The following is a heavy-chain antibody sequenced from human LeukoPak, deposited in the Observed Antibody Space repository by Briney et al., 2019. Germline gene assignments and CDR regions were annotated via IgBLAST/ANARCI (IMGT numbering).Heavy chain of an antibody. D-gene: IGHD6-6*01. J-gene: IGHJ4*02. CDR1: GFSFSSYW. CDR2: TSSDESST. CDR3: AREYSSSSGRAFDY. V-gene: IGHV3-74*01. Sequence: SGGSLRLSCAASGFSFSSYWMHWVRQAPGKGLVWVSRTSSDESSTTYADSVRGRFTISRDNAKSTLYLQMNSLRVEDTAVYYCAREYSSSSGRAFDYWGQGTLVTVSP.